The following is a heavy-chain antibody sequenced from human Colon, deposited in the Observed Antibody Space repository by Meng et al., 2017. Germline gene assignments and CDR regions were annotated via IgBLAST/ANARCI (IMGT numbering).Heavy chain of an antibody. J-gene: IGHJ4*02. CDR3: GSAYLG. D-gene: IGHD3-16*01. V-gene: IGHV3-7*01. CDR2: INKDGSVK. Sequence: GESLKISCAASGFIFSNEWMDWVRQAPGKGLEWVANINKDGSVKNYVDSVKGRFTISRDNAKNLLNLQMDSQRADDSAVYYCGSAYLGWGQGTLVTVSS. CDR1: GFIFSNEW.